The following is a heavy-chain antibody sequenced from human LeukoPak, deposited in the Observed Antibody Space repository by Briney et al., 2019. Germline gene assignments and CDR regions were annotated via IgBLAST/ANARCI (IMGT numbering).Heavy chain of an antibody. Sequence: GGSLRLSCAASGLTFSDYEMNWVRQAPGKGLEWVSHISSRGSVLYYADSVKGRFTISRDNAKSSLYLQMNSLRAEDTAVYYCARDPATGYPLHYMDVWGKGTTVTISS. CDR3: ARDPATGYPLHYMDV. CDR1: GLTFSDYE. D-gene: IGHD6-13*01. J-gene: IGHJ6*03. CDR2: ISSRGSVL. V-gene: IGHV3-48*03.